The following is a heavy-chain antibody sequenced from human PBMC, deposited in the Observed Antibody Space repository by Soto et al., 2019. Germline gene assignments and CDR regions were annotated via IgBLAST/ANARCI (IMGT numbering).Heavy chain of an antibody. CDR2: IRGRVDNYAT. D-gene: IGHD3-10*01. J-gene: IGHJ3*02. CDR1: GFTFSGSA. Sequence: EVQLVESGGGLVQPGGSLTLSCAASGFTFSGSAMHWVRQASGKGLEWVGRIRGRVDNYATAYAASVKGRFTISRDDSTNTAYLHMNSLITEDTAVYYCTRLTSSRPDDACDIWGQGTVLTVSS. V-gene: IGHV3-73*02. CDR3: TRLTSSRPDDACDI.